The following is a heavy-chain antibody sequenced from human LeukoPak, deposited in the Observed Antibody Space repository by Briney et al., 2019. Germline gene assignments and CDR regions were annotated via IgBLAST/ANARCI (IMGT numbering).Heavy chain of an antibody. CDR1: GFTFSSYS. V-gene: IGHV3-48*04. J-gene: IGHJ3*01. CDR3: ARDEPYAFDV. Sequence: GSLRLSCAASGFTFSSYSMNWVRQAPGKGLEWVSYISSSSTTVYYADSVKGRFTISRDNAKNSLYLQMNSLRAEDTAVYYCARDEPYAFDVWGQGTMVTVSS. CDR2: ISSSSTTV.